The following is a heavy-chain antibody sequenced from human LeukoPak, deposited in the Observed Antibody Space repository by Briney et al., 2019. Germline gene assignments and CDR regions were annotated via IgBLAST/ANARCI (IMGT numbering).Heavy chain of an antibody. Sequence: GASVKVSCRASGYTFTSYDINWVRQATGQGLEWMGWMNPNSGNTGYAQKFQGGVTMTRNTSISTAYMELSSLRSEDTAVYYCARSAGLYYYGSGSYYDWDYWGQGTLVTVSS. J-gene: IGHJ4*02. V-gene: IGHV1-8*01. CDR2: MNPNSGNT. D-gene: IGHD3-10*01. CDR3: ARSAGLYYYGSGSYYDWDY. CDR1: GYTFTSYD.